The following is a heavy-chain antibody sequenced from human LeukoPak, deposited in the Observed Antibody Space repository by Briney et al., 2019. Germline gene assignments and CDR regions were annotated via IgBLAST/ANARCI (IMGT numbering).Heavy chain of an antibody. D-gene: IGHD3-16*01. CDR1: GFTFSSYA. CDR3: AKDRDDYVWGSYLGAFDI. Sequence: GGSPRFSCAASGFTFSSYAMSWVRQAPGKGLEWVSLISGSSGSTYYADPVKGRFTISRDNSKNTLYLKMNSLRAEDTAVFYCAKDRDDYVWGSYLGAFDIWGQGTMVTVSS. J-gene: IGHJ3*02. CDR2: ISGSSGST. V-gene: IGHV3-23*01.